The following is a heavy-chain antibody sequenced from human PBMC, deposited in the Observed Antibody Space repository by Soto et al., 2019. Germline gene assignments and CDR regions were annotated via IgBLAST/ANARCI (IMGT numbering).Heavy chain of an antibody. Sequence: GGSLRLSCTASGFSFSDYDMHWVRQAPGKGLEWVSTIGAARDPYYTGSVKHRFTISRENARNTLYLQMNSLRAEDTAVYYCAKDDSSARPDAFDIWGQGTMVTV. D-gene: IGHD3-22*01. V-gene: IGHV3-13*05. CDR3: AKDDSSARPDAFDI. CDR1: GFSFSDYD. J-gene: IGHJ3*02. CDR2: IGAARDP.